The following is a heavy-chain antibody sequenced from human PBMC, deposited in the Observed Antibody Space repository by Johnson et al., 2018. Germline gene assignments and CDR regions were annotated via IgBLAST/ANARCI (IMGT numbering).Heavy chain of an antibody. V-gene: IGHV3-33*01. CDR1: GFTFRNYG. Sequence: QVQLVQSGGGVVQPGRSLRLSCAASGFTFRNYGMHWVRQAPGKGLEWVALIWYDGSNKHYADAVKGRFTISRDNSKNTMSLQMSSLRADDTAVYYCARRDLDHAFGVWGQGTMVTVSS. CDR3: ARRDLDHAFGV. CDR2: IWYDGSNK. J-gene: IGHJ3*01.